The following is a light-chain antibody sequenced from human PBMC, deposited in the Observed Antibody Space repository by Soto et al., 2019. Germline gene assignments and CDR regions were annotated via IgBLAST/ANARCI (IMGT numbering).Light chain of an antibody. CDR2: GNS. V-gene: IGLV1-40*01. Sequence: QSVLTQPPSVSGAPGQRVTISCTGSSSNIGAGYDVHWYQQLPGTAPKLLIYGNSNRPSGVPDRFSGSKSGTSASLAITGLQAEDEADYYSQSYDSSLSGSLVFGRGTKVTVL. CDR3: QSYDSSLSGSLV. CDR1: SSNIGAGYD. J-gene: IGLJ2*01.